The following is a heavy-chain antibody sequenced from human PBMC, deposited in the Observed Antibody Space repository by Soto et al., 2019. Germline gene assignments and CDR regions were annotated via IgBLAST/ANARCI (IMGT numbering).Heavy chain of an antibody. D-gene: IGHD6-13*01. CDR2: IYPDDSET. V-gene: IGHV5-51*01. J-gene: IGHJ6*02. CDR3: ARTAAAGKYYYGMDV. CDR1: GYSFSSYW. Sequence: GESLKISCKGSGYSFSSYWIGWVRQKPGRGLEWMGIIYPDDSETKYSPSFQGQVTMSADKSINTAYLQWSSLKGSDTAMYYCARTAAAGKYYYGMDVWGQGTTVTVSS.